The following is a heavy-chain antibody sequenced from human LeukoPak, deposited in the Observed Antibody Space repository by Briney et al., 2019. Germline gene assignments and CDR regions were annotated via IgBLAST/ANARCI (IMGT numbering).Heavy chain of an antibody. V-gene: IGHV4-59*01. D-gene: IGHD6-19*01. CDR3: ARAGGGGGWYEGYVYYYYYYMDV. Sequence: SETLSLTCTVSGGSISSYYWSWIRQPPGKGLEWIGYIYYSGSTNYNPSLKSRVTISVDTSKNQFSLKLSSVTAADTAVYYCARAGGGGGWYEGYVYYYYYYMDVWGKGTTVTVSS. CDR2: IYYSGST. CDR1: GGSISSYY. J-gene: IGHJ6*03.